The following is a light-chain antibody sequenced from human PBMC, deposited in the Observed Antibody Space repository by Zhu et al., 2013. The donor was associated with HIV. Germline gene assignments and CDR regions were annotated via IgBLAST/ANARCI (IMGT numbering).Light chain of an antibody. CDR3: SSYAGNNNFGV. CDR1: NSNIGAGYD. Sequence: QSVLTQPPSVSGAPGQRVTISCTGSNSNIGAGYDVHWYQQLPGTAPKLLISDNSNRPSGVPDRFSGSKSGTSASLAITGLQAEDEADYYCSSYAGNNNFGVFGTGTKVTVL. CDR2: DNS. V-gene: IGLV1-40*01. J-gene: IGLJ1*01.